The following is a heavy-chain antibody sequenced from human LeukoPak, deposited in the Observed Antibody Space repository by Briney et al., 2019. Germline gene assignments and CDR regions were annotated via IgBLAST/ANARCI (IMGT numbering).Heavy chain of an antibody. CDR2: ISPYNGNT. J-gene: IGHJ4*02. V-gene: IGHV1-18*01. CDR3: SRDRAVVVAARDY. CDR1: GYTFTTYG. Sequence: GASVKVSCKASGYTFTTYGISWVRQAPGQGLEWMGWISPYNGNTNYAQKLQGRVTMTTETSTSTAYMDLRSLRSDDTAVYYCSRDRAVVVAARDYWGQGTLVTVSS. D-gene: IGHD2-15*01.